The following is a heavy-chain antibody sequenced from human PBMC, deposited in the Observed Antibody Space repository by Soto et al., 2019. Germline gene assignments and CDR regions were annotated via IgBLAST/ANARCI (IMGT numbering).Heavy chain of an antibody. CDR2: IWYDGSNK. V-gene: IGHV3-33*01. CDR3: AREDSSGLNFDY. CDR1: GFTFSSYG. J-gene: IGHJ4*02. Sequence: GGSLRLSCAASGFTFSSYGMHWVRQAPGKGLEWVAVIWYDGSNKYYADSVKGRFTISRDNSKNTLYLQMNSLRAEDTAVYYCAREDSSGLNFDYWGQGTLVTVSS. D-gene: IGHD6-19*01.